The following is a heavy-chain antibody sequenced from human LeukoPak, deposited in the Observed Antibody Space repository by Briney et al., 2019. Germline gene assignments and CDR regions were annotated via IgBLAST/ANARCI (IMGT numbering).Heavy chain of an antibody. J-gene: IGHJ4*02. Sequence: PSETLSLTCAVYGGSFSGYYWSWIRQPPGKGLEWIGEINHSGSTNYNPSLKSRVTISVDTSKNQFSLKLSSVTAADTAAYYCARGSYSSSAKFDYWGQGTLVTVSS. V-gene: IGHV4-34*01. CDR3: ARGSYSSSAKFDY. CDR2: INHSGST. D-gene: IGHD6-13*01. CDR1: GGSFSGYY.